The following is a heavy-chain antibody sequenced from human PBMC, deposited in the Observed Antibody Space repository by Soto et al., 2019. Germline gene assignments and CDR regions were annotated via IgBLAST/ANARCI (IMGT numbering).Heavy chain of an antibody. CDR3: PSDGHGDWPDH. CDR1: GWTFGSYS. CDR2: ISDAGTNK. D-gene: IGHD3-10*01. V-gene: IGHV3-30-3*01. J-gene: IGHJ5*02. Sequence: AEGSLRLSCAASGWTFGSYSLHWFRQAPGKGLEWVATISDAGTNKYYADSLKGRFTISRDNSKDTLYLQMNSLSAEDTAVYYCPSDGHGDWPDHWGQGTLVTVSS.